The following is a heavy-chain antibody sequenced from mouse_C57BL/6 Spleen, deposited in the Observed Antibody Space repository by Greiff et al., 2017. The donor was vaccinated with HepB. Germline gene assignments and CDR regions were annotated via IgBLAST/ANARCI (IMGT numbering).Heavy chain of an antibody. CDR1: GYTFTSYW. Sequence: QVQLQQPGAELVMPGASVKLSCKASGYTFTSYWMHWVKQRPGQGLEWIGEIDPSDSYTNYNQKFKGKSTLTVDKSSSTSYMQLSSLTYEDSAVYYCARWSNDDAMDYWGQGTSVTVSS. J-gene: IGHJ4*01. CDR3: ARWSNDDAMDY. D-gene: IGHD2-12*01. CDR2: IDPSDSYT. V-gene: IGHV1-69*01.